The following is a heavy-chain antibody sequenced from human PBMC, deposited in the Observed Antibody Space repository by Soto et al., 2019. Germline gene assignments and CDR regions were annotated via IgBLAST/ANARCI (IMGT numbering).Heavy chain of an antibody. V-gene: IGHV3-33*01. CDR2: MWYDGTNK. CDR1: GFTFRIYS. D-gene: IGHD3-16*01. Sequence: LRLSCAASGFTFRIYSMHWVRQSPGKGLEWVAVMWYDGTNKYYGESVKGRFTISRDNSENTLYLQMNSLRVEDTAVYYCARDATFGTKGGSFDIWGHGTLVTVSS. J-gene: IGHJ3*02. CDR3: ARDATFGTKGGSFDI.